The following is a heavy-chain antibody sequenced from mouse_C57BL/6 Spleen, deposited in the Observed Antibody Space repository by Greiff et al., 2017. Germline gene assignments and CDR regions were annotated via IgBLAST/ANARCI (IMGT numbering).Heavy chain of an antibody. J-gene: IGHJ3*01. Sequence: VQLQQSGPELVKPGASVKISCKASGYTFTDYYMNWVKQSHGKSLEWIGDINPNNGGTSYNQKFKGKATLTVDKSSSTAYMELRSLTSEDSAVXYCARSGLYYYGSSTFAYWGQGTLVTVSA. CDR2: INPNNGGT. CDR3: ARSGLYYYGSSTFAY. D-gene: IGHD1-1*01. V-gene: IGHV1-26*01. CDR1: GYTFTDYY.